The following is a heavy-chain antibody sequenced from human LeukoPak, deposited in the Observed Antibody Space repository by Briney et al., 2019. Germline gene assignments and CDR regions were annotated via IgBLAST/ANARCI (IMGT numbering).Heavy chain of an antibody. D-gene: IGHD3-10*01. V-gene: IGHV1-69*04. CDR1: GGTFSSYA. CDR2: IIPILGIA. CDR3: ARTPKGSGSQGYNV. Sequence: ASVKVSCKASGGTFSSYAISWVRQARGQALEWMGRIIPILGIAKYAQKFQGRVTITADKSTSTAYMELSSLRSEDTAVYYCARTPKGSGSQGYNVWGQGTTVTVSS. J-gene: IGHJ6*02.